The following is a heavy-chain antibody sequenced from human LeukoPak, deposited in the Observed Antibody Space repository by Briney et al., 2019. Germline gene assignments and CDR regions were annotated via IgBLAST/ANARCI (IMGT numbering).Heavy chain of an antibody. Sequence: RASVKVSCKASGYTFTSYGISWVRQAPGQGLEWMGWISAYNGNTNYAQKLQGRVTMTTDTSTSTAYMELRSLRSDDTAVYYCARYCTNGVCYTKRDAFDIWGQGTMVTVSS. CDR1: GYTFTSYG. D-gene: IGHD2-8*01. CDR2: ISAYNGNT. CDR3: ARYCTNGVCYTKRDAFDI. J-gene: IGHJ3*02. V-gene: IGHV1-18*01.